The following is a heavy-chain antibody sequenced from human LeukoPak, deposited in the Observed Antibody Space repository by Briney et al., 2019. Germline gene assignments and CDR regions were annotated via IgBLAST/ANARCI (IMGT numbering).Heavy chain of an antibody. Sequence: PGGSLRLSCAASGFTFSSYGMNWVRQAPGKGLEWVSYISSSGSTIYYADSVKGRFTISRDNAKNTLYLQMNSLRAEDTAVYYCARAGGMAVDYWGQGALVTVSS. D-gene: IGHD6-13*01. CDR1: GFTFSSYG. V-gene: IGHV3-48*04. CDR2: ISSSGSTI. CDR3: ARAGGMAVDY. J-gene: IGHJ4*02.